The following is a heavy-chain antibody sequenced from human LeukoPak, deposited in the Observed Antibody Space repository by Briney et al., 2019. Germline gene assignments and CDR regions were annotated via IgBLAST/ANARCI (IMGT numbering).Heavy chain of an antibody. CDR3: ASSYGSGSYYGGFDY. J-gene: IGHJ4*02. D-gene: IGHD3-10*01. V-gene: IGHV3-7*02. CDR2: IKQDGSEK. Sequence: GGSLRLSCAASGFIFSNYWMSWVRQAPGKGLEWVANIKQDGSEKNYVDSVKGRFTISRDNSKNTLYLQINSLRAEDTAFYYCASSYGSGSYYGGFDYWGQGTLVTVSS. CDR1: GFIFSNYW.